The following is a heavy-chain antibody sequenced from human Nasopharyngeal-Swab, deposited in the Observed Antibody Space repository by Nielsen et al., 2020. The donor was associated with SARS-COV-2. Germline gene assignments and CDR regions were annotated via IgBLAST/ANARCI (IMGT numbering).Heavy chain of an antibody. CDR2: IYYSGST. Sequence: SETLSLTCTVSGGSISSGGYYWSWIRQHPGKGLEWIGYIYYSGSTYYNPSLKSRVTISVDTSKNQFSLKLSSVTAADTAVYYCARCHFRYSGSYHMDVWGKGTTVTVSS. CDR1: GGSISSGGYY. V-gene: IGHV4-31*03. J-gene: IGHJ6*03. D-gene: IGHD1-26*01. CDR3: ARCHFRYSGSYHMDV.